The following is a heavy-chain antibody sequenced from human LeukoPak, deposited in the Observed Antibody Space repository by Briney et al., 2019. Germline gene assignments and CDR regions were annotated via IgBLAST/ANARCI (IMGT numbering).Heavy chain of an antibody. J-gene: IGHJ6*02. D-gene: IGHD3-3*01. Sequence: HPGGSLRLSCAASGFTVSSNYMSWVRQAPGKGLEWVSVIYSGGSTYYADSVKGRFTISRDNSKNTLYLQMNSLRAEDTAVYYCARDGPHYDSDYYYGMDVWGQGTTVTVSS. CDR2: IYSGGST. CDR1: GFTVSSNY. CDR3: ARDGPHYDSDYYYGMDV. V-gene: IGHV3-53*01.